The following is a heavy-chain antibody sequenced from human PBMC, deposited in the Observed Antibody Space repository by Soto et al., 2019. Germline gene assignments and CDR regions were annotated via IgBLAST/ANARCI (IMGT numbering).Heavy chain of an antibody. CDR1: GGTFSSYA. Sequence: QVQLVQSGAEVKKPGSSVKVSCKASGGTFSSYAISWVRQAPGQGLEWMGGIIPIFGTANYAQKFQGRVTVAGDESTSTAYVELGSLVSEDAAVYYCGRVGTDYYDSSGYYGWYFDLWGRGTLVTVSS. CDR2: IIPIFGTA. J-gene: IGHJ2*01. D-gene: IGHD3-22*01. V-gene: IGHV1-69*12. CDR3: GRVGTDYYDSSGYYGWYFDL.